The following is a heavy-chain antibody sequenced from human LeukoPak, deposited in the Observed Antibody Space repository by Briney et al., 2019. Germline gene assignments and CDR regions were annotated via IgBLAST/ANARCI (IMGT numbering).Heavy chain of an antibody. CDR2: IYTSGST. D-gene: IGHD3-9*01. CDR3: ARTLSTGYLEEYYFDY. CDR1: GGSISSYY. J-gene: IGHJ4*02. V-gene: IGHV4-4*07. Sequence: SETLSLTCTVAGGSISSYYWSWIRQPAGQGLEWIGRIYTSGSTNYNPSLKSRVTMSVDTSKNQFSLKLSSVTAADTAVYYCARTLSTGYLEEYYFDYWGQGTLVTVSS.